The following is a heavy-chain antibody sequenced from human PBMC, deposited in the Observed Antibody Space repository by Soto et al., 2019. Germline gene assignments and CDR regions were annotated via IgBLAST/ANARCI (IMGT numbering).Heavy chain of an antibody. V-gene: IGHV4-31*03. Sequence: SETLSLTCSVSGGYFSSDSFIWSWVRQFPGKGLEWIGYIYYSGTTYYNPSLRSRVIMSVDTSKNQFSLKLSSVTAADTAVYYCARDHKWDGMDVWGQGTTVTVS. D-gene: IGHD1-26*01. CDR1: GGYFSSDSFI. CDR2: IYYSGTT. J-gene: IGHJ6*02. CDR3: ARDHKWDGMDV.